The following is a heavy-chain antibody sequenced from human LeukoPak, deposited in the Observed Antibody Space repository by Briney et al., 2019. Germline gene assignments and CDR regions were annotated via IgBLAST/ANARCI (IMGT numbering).Heavy chain of an antibody. CDR3: ARCPITMIVADAFDI. CDR1: GYTFTSYY. V-gene: IGHV1-46*01. Sequence: ASVKVSCKASGYTFTSYYMHWVRQAPGQGLEWMGIINPSGGSTNYAQKLQGRVTMTTDTSTSTAYMELRSLRSDDTAVYYCARCPITMIVADAFDIWGQGTMVTVSS. CDR2: INPSGGST. J-gene: IGHJ3*02. D-gene: IGHD3-22*01.